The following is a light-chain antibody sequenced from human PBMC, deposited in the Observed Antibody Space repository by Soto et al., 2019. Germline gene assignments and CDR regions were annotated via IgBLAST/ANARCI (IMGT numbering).Light chain of an antibody. CDR1: QSISSY. Sequence: DIQKTQSPSSLSASVGDRVTITCRASQSISSYLNWYQQKPGKAPKLLIYAASSLQSGVPSRFSGSGSGTDFTLTISSLQPEDFATYYCQQSYSTPQTFGQGTKVDIK. V-gene: IGKV1-39*01. J-gene: IGKJ1*01. CDR3: QQSYSTPQT. CDR2: AAS.